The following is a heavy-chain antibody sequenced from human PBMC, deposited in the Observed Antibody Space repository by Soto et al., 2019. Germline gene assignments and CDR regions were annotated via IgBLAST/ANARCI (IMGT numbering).Heavy chain of an antibody. CDR3: AREIEFVSDY. D-gene: IGHD3-10*01. J-gene: IGHJ4*02. CDR2: ISYDGSNK. CDR1: GFTFSSYA. Sequence: QVQLVESGGGVVQPGRSLRLSCAASGFTFSSYAMHWVRQAPGKGLEWVAVISYDGSNKYYADSVKGRFTISRDNSKNTVYLQMNSVRAEDTAVYYCAREIEFVSDYWGQGTLVTVSS. V-gene: IGHV3-30-3*01.